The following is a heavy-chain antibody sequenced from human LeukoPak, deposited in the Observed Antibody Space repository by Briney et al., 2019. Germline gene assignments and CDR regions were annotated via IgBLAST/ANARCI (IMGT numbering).Heavy chain of an antibody. J-gene: IGHJ4*02. D-gene: IGHD3-10*01. CDR3: ARGITMVRGVFALDY. Sequence: GGSLRLSCAASGFTFSSYTMHWVRQAPGKGLEWVAVMSYSGIDKFYADSVKGRFTISRDNSKNTLYLQMDSLRAEDTAVYYCARGITMVRGVFALDYWGQGTLVTVSS. V-gene: IGHV3-30*04. CDR2: MSYSGIDK. CDR1: GFTFSSYT.